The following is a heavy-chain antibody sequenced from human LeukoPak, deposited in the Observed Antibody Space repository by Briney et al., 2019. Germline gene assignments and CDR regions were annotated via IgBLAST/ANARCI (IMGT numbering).Heavy chain of an antibody. Sequence: GGSLRLSCAASGFTFSDYYMSWIRQAPGKGLEWVSYISSSGSTIYYADSVKGRFTISRDNAKNSLYLQMNSLRAEDTAVYYCAGYCTNGVCPPYYYYMDVWGKGTTVTVSS. V-gene: IGHV3-11*04. CDR3: AGYCTNGVCPPYYYYMDV. D-gene: IGHD2-8*01. J-gene: IGHJ6*03. CDR2: ISSSGSTI. CDR1: GFTFSDYY.